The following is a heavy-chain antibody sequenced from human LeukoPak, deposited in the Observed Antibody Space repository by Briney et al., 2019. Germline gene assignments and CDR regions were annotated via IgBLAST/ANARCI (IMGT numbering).Heavy chain of an antibody. CDR2: ISGSGGST. V-gene: IGHV3-23*01. D-gene: IGHD6-19*01. CDR1: GFTFSSYA. CDR3: AKAGGYSSGWAFDY. J-gene: IGHJ4*02. Sequence: GGSLRLSCAASGFTFSSYAMNWVRQAPGKGLEWVSGISGSGGSTYYADSVKGRFTISRDNSKNTLYLQMNSLRAEDTAVYYCAKAGGYSSGWAFDYWGQGTLVTVSS.